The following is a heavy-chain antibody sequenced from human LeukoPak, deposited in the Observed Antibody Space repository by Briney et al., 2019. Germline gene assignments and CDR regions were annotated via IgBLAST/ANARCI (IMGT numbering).Heavy chain of an antibody. CDR3: ARDLSIAVAGVDY. Sequence: GGSLRLSCAASGFTFSSYAMSWVRQAPGKGLEWVSAISGSGGSTYYADSVKGRFTISRDNSKNSLYLHMNSLRAEDTAVYYCARDLSIAVAGVDYWGQGTLVTVSS. CDR1: GFTFSSYA. D-gene: IGHD6-19*01. J-gene: IGHJ4*02. V-gene: IGHV3-23*01. CDR2: ISGSGGST.